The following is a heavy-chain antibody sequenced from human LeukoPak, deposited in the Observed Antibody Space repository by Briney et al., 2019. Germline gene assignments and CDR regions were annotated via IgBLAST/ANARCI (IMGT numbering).Heavy chain of an antibody. CDR3: ARDSPGYGAYDLG. CDR1: GFTFTNNW. CDR2: INQDGSEA. V-gene: IGHV3-7*04. D-gene: IGHD5-12*01. Sequence: GGSLRLSCTAAGFTFTNNWMFWVRQAPGKGPEWLANINQDGSEAYSVDSVKGRFTISRDNAKNTLYLQMNSLRAEDTAVYYCARDSPGYGAYDLGWGQGTLVTVSS. J-gene: IGHJ4*02.